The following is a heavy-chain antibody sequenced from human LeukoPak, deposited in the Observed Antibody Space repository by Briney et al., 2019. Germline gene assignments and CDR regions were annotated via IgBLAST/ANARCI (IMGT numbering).Heavy chain of an antibody. CDR2: INHSGST. D-gene: IGHD3-3*01. CDR3: ARFSRFTGYNWFDP. J-gene: IGHJ5*02. CDR1: GGSFSGYY. Sequence: SETLSLTCAVYGGSFSGYYWSWIRQPPGKGLEWIGEINHSGSTNYNPSLKSRVTISVDTSKNQFSLKLSAVTAADTAVYYCARFSRFTGYNWFDPWGQGTLVTVSS. V-gene: IGHV4-34*01.